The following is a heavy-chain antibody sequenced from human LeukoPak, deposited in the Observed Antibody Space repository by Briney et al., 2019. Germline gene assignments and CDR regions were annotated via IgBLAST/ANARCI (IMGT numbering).Heavy chain of an antibody. Sequence: PVKVSCKASGGTFSSYAISWVRQAPGQGLEWMGGIIPIFGTANYAQKFQGRVTITADESTGTAYMELSSLRSEDTAVYYCARVGELGMRGRWGQGTLVTVSS. CDR2: IIPIFGTA. J-gene: IGHJ4*02. CDR1: GGTFSSYA. D-gene: IGHD7-27*01. V-gene: IGHV1-69*01. CDR3: ARVGELGMRGR.